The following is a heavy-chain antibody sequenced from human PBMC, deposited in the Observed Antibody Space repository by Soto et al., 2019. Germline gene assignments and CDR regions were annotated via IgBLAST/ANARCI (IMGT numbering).Heavy chain of an antibody. V-gene: IGHV4-59*08. J-gene: IGHJ3*02. CDR2: IYYSGST. CDR3: ARRVFDAFDI. CDR1: GGSISSYY. Sequence: SETLSLTSTVAGGSISSYYGSWIRQPPGKGLEWIGYIYYSGSTNYNPSLKSRVTISVDTSKNQFSLKLSSVTAADTAVYYCARRVFDAFDIWGQGTMVTVSS.